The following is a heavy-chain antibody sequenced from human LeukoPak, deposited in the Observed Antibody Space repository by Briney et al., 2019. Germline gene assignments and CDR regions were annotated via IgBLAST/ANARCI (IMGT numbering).Heavy chain of an antibody. D-gene: IGHD2-2*01. Sequence: WVRQPPGKGLEWIGSIYYSGSTYYNPSLKSRVTISVDTSKNQFSPKLSSVTAADTAVYYCARVPAAMEGWFDPWGQGTLVTVSS. CDR3: ARVPAAMEGWFDP. J-gene: IGHJ5*02. V-gene: IGHV4-39*01. CDR2: IYYSGST.